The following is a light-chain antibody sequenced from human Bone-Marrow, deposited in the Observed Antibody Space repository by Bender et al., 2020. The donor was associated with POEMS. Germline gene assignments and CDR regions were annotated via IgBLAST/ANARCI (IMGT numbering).Light chain of an antibody. V-gene: IGLV3-1*01. J-gene: IGLJ2*01. CDR1: NLGHNF. CDR2: QGS. CDR3: QAWDMRTAHVV. Sequence: SSDLTQPPSVSVSPGQTATITCSGDNLGHNFPSWYQHKAGQSPVLVIYQGSKRPSGIPARFSGSNSGNTATLTISGTQAMDEADYYCQAWDMRTAHVVFGGGTRLSVL.